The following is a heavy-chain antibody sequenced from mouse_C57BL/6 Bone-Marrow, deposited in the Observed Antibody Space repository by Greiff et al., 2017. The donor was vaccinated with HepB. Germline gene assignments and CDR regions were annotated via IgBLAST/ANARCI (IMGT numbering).Heavy chain of an antibody. CDR1: GYSITSGYD. V-gene: IGHV3-1*01. Sequence: EVQLVESGPGMVKPSQSLSLTCTVTGYSITSGYDWHWIRHFPGNKLEWMGYISYSGSTNYNPSLKSRISITHDTSKNHFFLKLNSVTTKDTATYYCACGGLHSAMDYWGQGTSVTVSS. CDR2: ISYSGST. J-gene: IGHJ4*01. CDR3: ACGGLHSAMDY.